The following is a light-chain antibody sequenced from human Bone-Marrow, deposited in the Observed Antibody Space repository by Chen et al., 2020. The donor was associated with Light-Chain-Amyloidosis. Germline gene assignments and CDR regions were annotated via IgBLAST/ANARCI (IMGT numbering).Light chain of an antibody. CDR3: QVWDGASDTYV. Sequence: SYVLTQSPSVSVAPGETAKITCGGDKIASRAVHWYQQMSGQAPVLVVYDDSDRPPGIPGRFSGSNSGNTATLTITRVEVGDEADYYCQVWDGASDTYVFGTGTTVTVL. CDR2: DDS. J-gene: IGLJ1*01. V-gene: IGLV3-21*02. CDR1: KIASRA.